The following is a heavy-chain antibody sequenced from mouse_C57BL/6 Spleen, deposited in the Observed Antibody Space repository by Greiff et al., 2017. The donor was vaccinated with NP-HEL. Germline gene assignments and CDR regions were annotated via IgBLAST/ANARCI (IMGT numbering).Heavy chain of an antibody. CDR3: ARWKDSSGYGFAC. D-gene: IGHD3-2*02. V-gene: IGHV1-82*01. CDR2: IYPGDGDT. Sequence: VQLQESGPELVKPGASVKISCKASGYAFSSSWMNWVKQRPGKGLEWIGRIYPGDGDTNYTGKFKGKATLTADKSSSTAYMQLSSLTSEDSAVYFCARWKDSSGYGFACWGQGTLVTVSA. J-gene: IGHJ3*01. CDR1: GYAFSSSW.